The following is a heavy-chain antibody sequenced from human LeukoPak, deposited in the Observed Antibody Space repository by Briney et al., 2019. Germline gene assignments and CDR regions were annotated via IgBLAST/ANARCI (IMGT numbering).Heavy chain of an antibody. V-gene: IGHV3-30-3*02. Sequence: GRSLRLSCAASGFTFSSYAMHWVRQAPSKGLEWVAVISYDGSNKYYADSVKGRFTISRDNSKNTLYLQMNSLRAEDTAVYYCAKSTGCSSGWYHPADYWGQGTLVTVSS. D-gene: IGHD6-19*01. CDR3: AKSTGCSSGWYHPADY. J-gene: IGHJ4*02. CDR1: GFTFSSYA. CDR2: ISYDGSNK.